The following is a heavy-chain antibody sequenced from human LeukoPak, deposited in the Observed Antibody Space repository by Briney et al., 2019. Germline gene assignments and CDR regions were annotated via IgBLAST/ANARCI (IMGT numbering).Heavy chain of an antibody. CDR1: GFTFSDLH. CDR2: IRNKATSYTT. CDR3: AGGSRGYFDY. D-gene: IGHD5-12*01. Sequence: GGSLRLSCAASGFTFSDLHIDWVRQAPGKGLEWVDRIRNKATSYTTEYAASVKGRFTISRDDSKNSVYLQMNNLQTEDTAVYYCAGGSRGYFDYWGQGTLVTVSS. J-gene: IGHJ4*02. V-gene: IGHV3-72*01.